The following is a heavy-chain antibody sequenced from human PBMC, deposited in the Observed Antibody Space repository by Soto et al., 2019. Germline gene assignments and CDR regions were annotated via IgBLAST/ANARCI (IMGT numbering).Heavy chain of an antibody. CDR1: GFSLSTSGVG. V-gene: IGHV2-5*02. Sequence: SGPTLVKPTQTLTLTCTFSGFSLSTSGVGVGWIRQPPGKALEWLALFYWDDDKRYSPSLKSRLTITKDTSKNQVVLTMTNMDPVDTATYYCAHTLAASSWFPPGYFQHWGQGTLVTVSS. CDR2: FYWDDDK. CDR3: AHTLAASSWFPPGYFQH. J-gene: IGHJ1*01. D-gene: IGHD6-13*01.